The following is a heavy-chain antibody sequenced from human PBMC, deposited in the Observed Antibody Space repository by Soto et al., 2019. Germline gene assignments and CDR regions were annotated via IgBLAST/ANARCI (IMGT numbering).Heavy chain of an antibody. CDR2: ISSSSSYI. D-gene: IGHD2-2*01. J-gene: IGHJ4*02. CDR1: GFTFSSYS. Sequence: EVQLVESGGGLVKPGGSLRLSCAASGFTFSSYSMNWVRQAPGKGLEWVSSISSSSSYIYYADSVKGRFTISRDNAKNSLYLQMNCLRAEDTAVYYCARARTCSSTSCYYFDYWGQGTLVTVSS. CDR3: ARARTCSSTSCYYFDY. V-gene: IGHV3-21*01.